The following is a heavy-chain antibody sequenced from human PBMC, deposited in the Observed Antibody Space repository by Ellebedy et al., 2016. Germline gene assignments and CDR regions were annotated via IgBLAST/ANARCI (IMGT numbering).Heavy chain of an antibody. CDR2: ISSDGSSI. Sequence: GGSLRLSCAASGFTFSNYWMHWVRQPPGKGLVWVSRISSDGSSITYADSVKGRFTISSDNAKNTLYLQMNSLRAEDTAVYYCARDVTTRLYFDYWGQGSLVTVSS. V-gene: IGHV3-74*01. CDR1: GFTFSNYW. J-gene: IGHJ4*02. D-gene: IGHD4-17*01. CDR3: ARDVTTRLYFDY.